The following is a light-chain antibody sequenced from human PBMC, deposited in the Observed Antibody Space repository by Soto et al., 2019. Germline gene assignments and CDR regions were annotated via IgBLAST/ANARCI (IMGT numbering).Light chain of an antibody. V-gene: IGKV1-5*01. CDR1: QSINNW. CDR2: DAS. Sequence: DIQMTQSPSTLSASVGDRVTITCRASQSINNWLAWYQQKPGKAPNLLIYDASRLQSGVPSRFSGSGSGTDFTLTISSLQPDDFATYYCQQYSTYSWTFGQGTKVEIK. CDR3: QQYSTYSWT. J-gene: IGKJ1*01.